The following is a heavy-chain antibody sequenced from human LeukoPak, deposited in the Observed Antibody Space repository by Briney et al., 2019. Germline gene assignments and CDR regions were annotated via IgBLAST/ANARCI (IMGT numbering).Heavy chain of an antibody. V-gene: IGHV3-53*05. D-gene: IGHD5-18*01. CDR2: IYSGGST. CDR3: AKAESLIQLWPEIDY. CDR1: GFTVSSNY. J-gene: IGHJ4*02. Sequence: GGSLRLSCAASGFTVSSNYMSWVRQAPGKGLEWVSVIYSGGSTYYADSVKGRFTISRDNSKNTLYPQMNSLRAEDTAVYYCAKAESLIQLWPEIDYWGQGTLVTVSS.